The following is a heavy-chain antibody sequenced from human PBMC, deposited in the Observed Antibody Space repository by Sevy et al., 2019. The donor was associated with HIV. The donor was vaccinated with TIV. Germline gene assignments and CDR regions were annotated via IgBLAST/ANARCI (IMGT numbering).Heavy chain of an antibody. J-gene: IGHJ4*02. CDR3: VRGADYYDSSGAKCDY. Sequence: RGSLRLSCAASGFTFSKYGMHWVRQAPGKGLEWVALIWYDGSNKYYADSVKGRFTISRDNSKNTLYLQMNSLRAEDTAVYYCVRGADYYDSSGAKCDYWGQGTLVTVSS. CDR2: IWYDGSNK. V-gene: IGHV3-33*01. CDR1: GFTFSKYG. D-gene: IGHD3-22*01.